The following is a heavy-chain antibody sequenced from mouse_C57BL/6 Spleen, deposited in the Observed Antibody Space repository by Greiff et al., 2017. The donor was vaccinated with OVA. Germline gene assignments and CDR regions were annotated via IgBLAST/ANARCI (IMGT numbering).Heavy chain of an antibody. D-gene: IGHD2-12*01. CDR1: GYTFTSYT. CDR3: ARYDSGGYFDV. V-gene: IGHV1-4*01. J-gene: IGHJ1*03. Sequence: VQLQQSGAELARPGASVKMSCKASGYTFTSYTMHWVKQRPGQGLEWIGYINPSSGYTKYNQKFKDKATLTADKSSSTAYMQLSSLTSEDSAVYYCARYDSGGYFDVWGTGTTVTVSS. CDR2: INPSSGYT.